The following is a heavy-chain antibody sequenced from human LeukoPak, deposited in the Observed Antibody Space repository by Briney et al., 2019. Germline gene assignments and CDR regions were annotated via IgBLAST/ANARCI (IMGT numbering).Heavy chain of an antibody. CDR1: GGTFSSYA. Sequence: SSVKLSCKVSGGTFSSYAISWVRQAPGQGLEWMGGIIPIFGTANYAQKFQGRFTNTADESTSTAYMELSSLRSEDTAVYYCARVVSGRYYFDYWGQGTLVTVSS. D-gene: IGHD3-3*01. V-gene: IGHV1-69*01. CDR3: ARVVSGRYYFDY. CDR2: IIPIFGTA. J-gene: IGHJ4*02.